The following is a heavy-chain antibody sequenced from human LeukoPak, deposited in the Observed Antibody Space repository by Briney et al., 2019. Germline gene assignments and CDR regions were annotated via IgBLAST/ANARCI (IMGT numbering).Heavy chain of an antibody. J-gene: IGHJ4*02. V-gene: IGHV4-4*08. Sequence: SETLSLTCTVSGGSISSYYWSWIRQPPGKGLEWIGYIYTSGSTNYNPSLKSRVTISVDTSKNQFSLKLSSVTAADTAVYYCARERDSGSRAYWGQGTLVTVSS. CDR3: ARERDSGSRAY. D-gene: IGHD1-26*01. CDR2: IYTSGST. CDR1: GGSISSYY.